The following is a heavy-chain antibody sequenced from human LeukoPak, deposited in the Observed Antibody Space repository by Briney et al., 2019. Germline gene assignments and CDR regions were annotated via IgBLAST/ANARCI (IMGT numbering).Heavy chain of an antibody. CDR2: ISWNSGSI. Sequence: GGSLRLSCAASGFTYDDYAMHWVRQVPGKGLEWVSGISWNSGSIGYADSVKGRFTISRDNAKNSLYLQMNSLRAEDTALYYCAKDSAYYYDSSGYSDYWGQGTLVTVSS. D-gene: IGHD3-22*01. J-gene: IGHJ4*02. CDR1: GFTYDDYA. V-gene: IGHV3-9*01. CDR3: AKDSAYYYDSSGYSDY.